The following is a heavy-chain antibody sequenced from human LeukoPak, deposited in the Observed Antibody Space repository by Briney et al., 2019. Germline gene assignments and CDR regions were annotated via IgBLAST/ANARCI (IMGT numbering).Heavy chain of an antibody. V-gene: IGHV3-9*01. CDR1: GFTFDDYA. J-gene: IGHJ4*02. CDR3: AKDRSPYSSSWYDY. D-gene: IGHD6-13*01. CDR2: ISWNSGSI. Sequence: GRSLRLSCAASGFTFDDYAMHWVRQAPGKGLEWVSGISWNSGSIGCADSVKGRFTISRDNAKNSLYLQMNSLRAEDTALYYCAKDRSPYSSSWYDYWGQGTLVTVSS.